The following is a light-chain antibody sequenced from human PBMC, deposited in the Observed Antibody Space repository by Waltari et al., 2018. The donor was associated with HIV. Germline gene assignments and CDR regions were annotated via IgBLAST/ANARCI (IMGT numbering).Light chain of an antibody. Sequence: IQMAQSPSSVSASVGDRVTITCRANQTVNTWLTWYQQKPGTAPRLLIYATSNLQSVVPERFSGRGSGPNFTLTVNSLQPEDFATYYCQQAARLPWTFGQGTKVEMK. CDR3: QQAARLPWT. CDR2: ATS. J-gene: IGKJ1*01. CDR1: QTVNTW. V-gene: IGKV1-12*01.